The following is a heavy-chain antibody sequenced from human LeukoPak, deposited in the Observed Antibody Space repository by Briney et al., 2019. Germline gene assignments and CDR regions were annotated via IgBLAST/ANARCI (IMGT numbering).Heavy chain of an antibody. CDR2: IYYNGDT. V-gene: IGHV4-59*12. J-gene: IGHJ5*02. Sequence: PSETLSLTCTVSGGSISTYYWSWIRQPPGKGLEWIGYIYYNGDTNYNPSLKSRVTISVDTSKNQFSLKLSSVTAADTAVYYCARGTYYYDSSGYYLRWFDPWGQGTLVTVSS. CDR1: GGSISTYY. D-gene: IGHD3-22*01. CDR3: ARGTYYYDSSGYYLRWFDP.